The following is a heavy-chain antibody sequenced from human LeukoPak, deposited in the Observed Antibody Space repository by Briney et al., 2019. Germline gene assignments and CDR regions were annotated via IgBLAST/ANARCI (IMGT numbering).Heavy chain of an antibody. V-gene: IGHV1-2*02. CDR2: INPNSGGT. CDR1: GYTFTSYD. Sequence: ASVKVSCKASGYTFTSYDINWVRQATGQGLEWMGWINPNSGGTNYAQKFQGRVTMTRDTSISTAYMELSRLRSDDTAVYYCAREPTHDAFDIWGQGTMVTVSS. CDR3: AREPTHDAFDI. D-gene: IGHD4-17*01. J-gene: IGHJ3*02.